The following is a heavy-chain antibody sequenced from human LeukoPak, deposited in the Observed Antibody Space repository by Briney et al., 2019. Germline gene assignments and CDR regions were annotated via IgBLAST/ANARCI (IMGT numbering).Heavy chain of an antibody. Sequence: ASVKVSCKASGYTFTNYAMNWVRQAPGQGLEWMGWINTNTGNPAYAQGFTGRFVFSLDTSVSTAYLQISGLKAEDTAVYYCARGGRFYYDSGSYSTRYYFDFWGQGTLVTVSS. D-gene: IGHD3-10*01. J-gene: IGHJ4*02. CDR2: INTNTGNP. CDR1: GYTFTNYA. V-gene: IGHV7-4-1*02. CDR3: ARGGRFYYDSGSYSTRYYFDF.